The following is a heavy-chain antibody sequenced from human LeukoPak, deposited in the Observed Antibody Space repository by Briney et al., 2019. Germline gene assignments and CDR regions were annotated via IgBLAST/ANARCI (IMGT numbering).Heavy chain of an antibody. J-gene: IGHJ2*01. CDR3: AKDKEQWLVRGYFDL. Sequence: GGSLRLSCAASGFTFSSYGMSWVRQAPGKGLEWVSAISGSGGSTYYADSVKGRFTISRDNSKNTLYLQMNSLRAEDTAVYYCAKDKEQWLVRGYFDLWGRGTLVTVSS. CDR1: GFTFSSYG. V-gene: IGHV3-23*01. D-gene: IGHD6-19*01. CDR2: ISGSGGST.